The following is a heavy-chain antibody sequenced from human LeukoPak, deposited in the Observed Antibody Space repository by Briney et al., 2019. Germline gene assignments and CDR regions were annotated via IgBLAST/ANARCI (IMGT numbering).Heavy chain of an antibody. D-gene: IGHD2-2*01. CDR1: GYTFTGYY. J-gene: IGHJ4*02. V-gene: IGHV1-2*02. Sequence: GASVKVSCKASGYTFTGYYMHWVRQAPGQGLEWMGWISPSTGGTNSAQKFQGRVTLTRDTSISTAYMELSGLRSDDTAIYYCARLWSSLTWRTFDYWGQGTLVTVYS. CDR2: ISPSTGGT. CDR3: ARLWSSLTWRTFDY.